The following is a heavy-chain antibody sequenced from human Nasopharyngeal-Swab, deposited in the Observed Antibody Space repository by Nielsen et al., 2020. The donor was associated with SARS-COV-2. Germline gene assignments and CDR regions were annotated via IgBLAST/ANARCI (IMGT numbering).Heavy chain of an antibody. V-gene: IGHV1-8*03. CDR3: ARRRGYSAYDYGMDV. D-gene: IGHD5-12*01. Sequence: ASVKVSCKASAYTFTSYEINWVRQATGQGLEWMGWMNPNSDNTGYAQKFQGRVTITMNTSISTAYMELSSLRSEDTAMYYCARRRGYSAYDYGMDVWGQGTTVTVSS. J-gene: IGHJ6*02. CDR1: AYTFTSYE. CDR2: MNPNSDNT.